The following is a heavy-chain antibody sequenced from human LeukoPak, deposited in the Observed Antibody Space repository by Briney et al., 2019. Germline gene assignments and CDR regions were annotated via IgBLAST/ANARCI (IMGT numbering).Heavy chain of an antibody. Sequence: SVKVSCKASGGTFSSYAISWVRQAPGQGLEWMGRIIPIFGTVNYAQKFQGRVTITTDESTSTAYMELSSLRSEDTAVYYCARVGYYYDSSADEGYFDYWGQGTLVTVSS. D-gene: IGHD3-22*01. CDR1: GGTFSSYA. J-gene: IGHJ4*02. CDR2: IIPIFGTV. CDR3: ARVGYYYDSSADEGYFDY. V-gene: IGHV1-69*05.